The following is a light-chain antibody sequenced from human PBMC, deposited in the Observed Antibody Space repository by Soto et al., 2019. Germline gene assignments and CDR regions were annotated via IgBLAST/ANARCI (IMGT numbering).Light chain of an antibody. CDR1: QNIRSNY. CDR3: QQYHSQPLA. CDR2: GAI. J-gene: IGKJ1*01. Sequence: CPECRSRRSSKHSQNIRSNYVAWFQQKPGQPPRLLIYGAINRASGIPDRFSGSGSGTEFTSTISSLETDDFAVYCCQQYHSQPLAFGQGTKVDIK. V-gene: IGKV3-20*01.